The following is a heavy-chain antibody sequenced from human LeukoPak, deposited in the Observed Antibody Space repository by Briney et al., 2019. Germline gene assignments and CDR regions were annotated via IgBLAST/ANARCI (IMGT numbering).Heavy chain of an antibody. D-gene: IGHD2-2*01. Sequence: TGGSLRLSCAASGFTFSSYEMNWVRQAPGKGLEWVSYISSSGSTIYYADSVKGRFTTSRDNAKNSLYLQMNSLRAEDTAVYYCAREVPAAMVIGYWGQGTLVTVSS. CDR3: AREVPAAMVIGY. CDR2: ISSSGSTI. J-gene: IGHJ4*02. CDR1: GFTFSSYE. V-gene: IGHV3-48*03.